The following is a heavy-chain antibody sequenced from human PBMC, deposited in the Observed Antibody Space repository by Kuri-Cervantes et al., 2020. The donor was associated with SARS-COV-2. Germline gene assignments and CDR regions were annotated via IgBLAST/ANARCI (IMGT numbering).Heavy chain of an antibody. CDR2: IYYSGST. CDR1: GGSFSGYY. Sequence: SETLSLTCAVYGGSFSGYYWSWIRQPPGKGLEWIGSIYYSGSTYYNPSLKSRVTISVDTSKNQFSLKLSSVTAADTAVYYCAAIWSGSYYYYMDVWGKGTTVTVSS. D-gene: IGHD3-3*01. V-gene: IGHV4-34*01. CDR3: AAIWSGSYYYYMDV. J-gene: IGHJ6*03.